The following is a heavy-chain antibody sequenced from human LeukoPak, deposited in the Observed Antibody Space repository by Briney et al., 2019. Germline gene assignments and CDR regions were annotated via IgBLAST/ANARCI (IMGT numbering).Heavy chain of an antibody. V-gene: IGHV1-2*02. Sequence: ASVKVSCKASGYTFTGYYMHWVRQAPGQGLEWMGWINPNSGGTNYAQKFQGRVTKTRDTSIGTAYMELSRLRSDDTAVYYCAREAEMATMGDWFDPWGQGTLVTVSS. CDR1: GYTFTGYY. D-gene: IGHD5-24*01. J-gene: IGHJ5*02. CDR2: INPNSGGT. CDR3: AREAEMATMGDWFDP.